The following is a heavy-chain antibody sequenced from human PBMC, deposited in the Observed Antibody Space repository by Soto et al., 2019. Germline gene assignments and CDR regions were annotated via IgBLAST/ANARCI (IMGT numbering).Heavy chain of an antibody. CDR2: IIPIFGTA. V-gene: IGHV1-69*13. CDR3: ASWTSCYTCYYYYGMDV. D-gene: IGHD2-2*02. J-gene: IGHJ6*02. Sequence: GASVKVSCKASGGTFSSYAISWVRQAPGQGLEWMGGIIPIFGTANYAQKFQGRVTITADESTSTAYMELSSLRSEDTAVYYCASWTSCYTCYYYYGMDVWGQGXTVTVYS. CDR1: GGTFSSYA.